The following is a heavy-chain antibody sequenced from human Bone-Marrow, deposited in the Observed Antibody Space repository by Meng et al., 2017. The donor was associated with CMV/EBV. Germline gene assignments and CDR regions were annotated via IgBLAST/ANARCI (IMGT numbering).Heavy chain of an antibody. V-gene: IGHV1-8*01. D-gene: IGHD6-13*01. Sequence: ASVKVSCKASGYTFSSYDITWVRQATGQGLEWLGWMNPNSGNTGSAQKFQGRVTMTRNTAINTAYMELNSLRSDDTAVYYCARVYHSNSDYWGQGTLDTVPS. CDR3: ARVYHSNSDY. CDR1: GYTFSSYD. CDR2: MNPNSGNT. J-gene: IGHJ4*02.